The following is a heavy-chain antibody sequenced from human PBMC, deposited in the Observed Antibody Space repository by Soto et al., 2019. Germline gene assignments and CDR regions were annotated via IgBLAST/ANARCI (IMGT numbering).Heavy chain of an antibody. V-gene: IGHV3-23*01. CDR2: ISGSGGST. CDR1: GFTFSSYA. D-gene: IGHD3-22*01. Sequence: GGSLSLSCAASGFTFSSYAMSWVRQAPGKGLEWVSAISGSGGSTYYADSVKGRFTISRDNSKNTLYLQMNSLRAEDTAVYYCAKGVAYYYDSSGPYWGQGTLVTVSS. CDR3: AKGVAYYYDSSGPY. J-gene: IGHJ4*02.